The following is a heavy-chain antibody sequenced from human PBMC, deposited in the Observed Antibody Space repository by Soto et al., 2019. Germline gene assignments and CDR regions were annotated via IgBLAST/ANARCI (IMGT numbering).Heavy chain of an antibody. V-gene: IGHV4-59*11. CDR1: GGSISGHY. CDR2: IFYSGNT. J-gene: IGHJ4*02. CDR3: ARVGSSGWSPDY. D-gene: IGHD6-19*01. Sequence: ETLSLTCTVSGGSISGHYWTWIRQPPGKGLEWIGYIFYSGNTNYNPSLRSRVTISVDTSKNQFSLKVNSVTTADTAMYYCARVGSSGWSPDYWGQGTLVTVSS.